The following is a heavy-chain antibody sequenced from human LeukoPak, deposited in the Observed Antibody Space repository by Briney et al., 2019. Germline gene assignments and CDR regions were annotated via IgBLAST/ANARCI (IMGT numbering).Heavy chain of an antibody. J-gene: IGHJ5*02. CDR3: ARLEITFGGVIAS. CDR1: GGSISSYY. Sequence: SETQSLTCTVSGGSISSYYWSWIRQPPGKGLEWIGYIYYSGSTNYNPSLKSRVTISVDTSKNQFSLKLSSVTAADTAVYYCARLEITFGGVIASWGQGTLVTVSS. D-gene: IGHD3-16*02. V-gene: IGHV4-59*08. CDR2: IYYSGST.